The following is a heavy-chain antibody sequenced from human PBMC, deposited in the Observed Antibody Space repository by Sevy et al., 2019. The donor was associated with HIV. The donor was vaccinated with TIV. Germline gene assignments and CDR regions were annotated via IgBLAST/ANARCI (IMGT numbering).Heavy chain of an antibody. Sequence: ASVKVSCKASGYTFTGYYMHWVRQAPGQGLEWMGRINPNSGGTNYAQKFQGRVTMTMDTSISTAYMELSRLRSDDTAVYYCARDCITSFGVVNPGCLYYYYGMDVWGQGTTVTVSS. CDR3: ARDCITSFGVVNPGCLYYYYGMDV. J-gene: IGHJ6*02. CDR2: INPNSGGT. CDR1: GYTFTGYY. V-gene: IGHV1-2*06. D-gene: IGHD3-3*01.